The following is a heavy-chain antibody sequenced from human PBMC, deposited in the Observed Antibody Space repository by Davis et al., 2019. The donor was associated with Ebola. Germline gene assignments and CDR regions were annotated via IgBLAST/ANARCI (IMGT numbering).Heavy chain of an antibody. CDR3: ARGRPYHDILTGYYKAGNWFDP. CDR2: INHSGST. Sequence: PSETLSLTCAVNGGPFSGYYWSWIRQPPGKGLEWIGEINHSGSTNYNPSLKSRVTISVDTSKNQFSLKLSSVTAADTAVYYCARGRPYHDILTGYYKAGNWFDPWGQGTLVTVSS. D-gene: IGHD3-9*01. CDR1: GGPFSGYY. J-gene: IGHJ5*02. V-gene: IGHV4-34*01.